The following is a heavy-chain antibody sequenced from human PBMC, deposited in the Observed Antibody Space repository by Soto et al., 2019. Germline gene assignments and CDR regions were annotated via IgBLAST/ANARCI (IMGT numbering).Heavy chain of an antibody. CDR2: ISAYNGNT. Sequence: QFQLVQSGAEGKKPGASVKVSCKASGYTFTTYDISWVRQAPGQGLEWVGWISAYNGNTNYAQKLPGRVTMTTDTSTNTAYMELRSLRSDDPAVYYCARVGGYCSSTSCYRWFYPWGQGTLVTVSS. CDR3: ARVGGYCSSTSCYRWFYP. D-gene: IGHD2-2*01. J-gene: IGHJ5*02. CDR1: GYTFTTYD. V-gene: IGHV1-18*04.